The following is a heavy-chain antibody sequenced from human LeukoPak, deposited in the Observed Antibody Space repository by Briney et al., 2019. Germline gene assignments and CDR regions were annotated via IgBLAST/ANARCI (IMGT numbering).Heavy chain of an antibody. CDR3: AGGGAYNWNDEMDY. Sequence: SVKVSCKASGYTFTSYDINWVRQATGQGLEWMGWMNPNSGNTGYAQKFQGRVTMTRNTSISTAYMELSSLRSEDTAVYYCAGGGAYNWNDEMDYWGQGTLVTVSS. V-gene: IGHV1-8*01. CDR2: MNPNSGNT. J-gene: IGHJ4*02. CDR1: GYTFTSYD. D-gene: IGHD1-20*01.